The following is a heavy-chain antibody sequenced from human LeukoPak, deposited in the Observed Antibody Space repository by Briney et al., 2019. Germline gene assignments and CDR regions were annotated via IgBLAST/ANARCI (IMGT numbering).Heavy chain of an antibody. CDR3: ARHQERITIFGVADIYYYYYGMDV. CDR1: GGSISSYY. J-gene: IGHJ6*02. Sequence: SETLSLTCTVSGGSISSYYWSWIRQPPGKGLEWIGYIYYGGSTNYNPSLKSRVTISVDTSKNQFSLKLSSVTAADTAVYYCARHQERITIFGVADIYYYYYGMDVWGQGTTVTVSS. CDR2: IYYGGST. V-gene: IGHV4-59*08. D-gene: IGHD3-3*01.